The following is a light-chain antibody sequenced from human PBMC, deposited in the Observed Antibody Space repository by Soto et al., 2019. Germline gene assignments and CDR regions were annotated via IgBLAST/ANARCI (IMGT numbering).Light chain of an antibody. J-gene: IGLJ2*01. CDR2: EVS. V-gene: IGLV2-23*02. CDR1: GDIGSYNL. CDR3: CSYAGSSTVI. Sequence: QSALTQPASVAGSPGQSIRISCAVIGDIGSYNLVSWYQQHPGKAPKLMIYEVSTRPSGVSNRFSGSKSDNTASLTISGLQAADEADYYCCSYAGSSTVIFGGGTKVTVL.